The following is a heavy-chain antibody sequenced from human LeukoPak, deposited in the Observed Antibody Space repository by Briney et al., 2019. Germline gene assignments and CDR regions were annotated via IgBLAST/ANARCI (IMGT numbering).Heavy chain of an antibody. Sequence: GGSLRLFCAASGFTFSSYWMHWVRQAPGKGPLWVSRINGDGSSTNYADSVKGRFTISRDNAKNTVYLQMNSLRAEDTAVYYCVREGLGYWGQGTLVTVSS. V-gene: IGHV3-74*01. D-gene: IGHD7-27*01. CDR1: GFTFSSYW. CDR3: VREGLGY. CDR2: INGDGSST. J-gene: IGHJ4*02.